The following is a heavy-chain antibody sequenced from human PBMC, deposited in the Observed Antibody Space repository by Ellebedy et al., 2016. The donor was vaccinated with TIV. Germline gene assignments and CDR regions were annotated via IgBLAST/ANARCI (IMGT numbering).Heavy chain of an antibody. V-gene: IGHV3-7*02. D-gene: IGHD2-2*01. CDR1: GFTFSSCW. CDR3: ARYAVGTYYFDH. J-gene: IGHJ4*02. CDR2: IKEDGGAK. Sequence: GEPLKISCAASGFTFSSCWMSCVRQAPGKGLEWVANIKEDGGAKYYVDSVKGRFTISRDNAKNSLYLQMNSLRDEDTAVYYCARYAVGTYYFDHWGQGTLVPVSS.